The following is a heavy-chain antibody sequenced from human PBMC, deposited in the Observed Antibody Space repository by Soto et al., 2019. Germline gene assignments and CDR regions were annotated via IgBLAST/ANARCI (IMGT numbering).Heavy chain of an antibody. CDR3: ARRLRPLAVAGMNWFDP. Sequence: SETLSLTCAVYGGSFSGYYWSWIRQPPGKGLEWIGEINHSGSTNYNPSFKSRVTISVDTSKNQFSLKLSSVTAADTAVYYCARRLRPLAVAGMNWFDPWGQGTLVTVSS. D-gene: IGHD6-19*01. V-gene: IGHV4-34*01. CDR1: GGSFSGYY. J-gene: IGHJ5*02. CDR2: INHSGST.